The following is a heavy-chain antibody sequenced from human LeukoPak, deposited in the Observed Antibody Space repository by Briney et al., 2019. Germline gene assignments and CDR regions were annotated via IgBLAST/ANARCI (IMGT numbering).Heavy chain of an antibody. J-gene: IGHJ6*03. CDR2: INDSGGT. CDR3: ARRITIIYYMDL. V-gene: IGHV4-34*01. CDR1: DLSFSGYY. D-gene: IGHD5-24*01. Sequence: TPSDTLSLTCAVYDLSFSGYYWTWIRHLRGKGLERIGEINDSGGTNYSPSLKSRVTISVATSKNQFSLKLSSVTAADTAVYYCARRITIIYYMDLWGKGTTVIVSS.